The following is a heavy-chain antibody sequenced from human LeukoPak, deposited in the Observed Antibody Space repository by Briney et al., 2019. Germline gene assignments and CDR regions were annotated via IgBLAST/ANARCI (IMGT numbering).Heavy chain of an antibody. Sequence: ASVKVSCKASGYTFTSYYMHWVRQSPGQGLEWMGIINPSGGSTSYAQKFQGRVTMTRDTSTSTVYMELSSLRSEDTAVYYCARDRDLWFGELYYFDYWGQGTLVTVSS. D-gene: IGHD3-10*01. J-gene: IGHJ4*02. V-gene: IGHV1-46*01. CDR1: GYTFTSYY. CDR3: ARDRDLWFGELYYFDY. CDR2: INPSGGST.